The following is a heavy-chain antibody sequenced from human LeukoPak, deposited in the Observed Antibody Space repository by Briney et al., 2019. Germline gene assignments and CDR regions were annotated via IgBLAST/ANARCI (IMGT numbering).Heavy chain of an antibody. D-gene: IGHD2-2*01. CDR3: ARDRDVVVPAAVYYYYYGMDV. CDR1: GFTFSSYS. J-gene: IGHJ6*02. CDR2: ISSSSSYI. Sequence: GGSLRLSCAASGFTFSSYSMNWVRQAPGKGLEWVSSISSSSSYIYYADSVKGRFTISRDNAKNSLYLQMNSLRAEDTAVYYCARDRDVVVPAAVYYYYYGMDVWGQGTTVTVSS. V-gene: IGHV3-21*01.